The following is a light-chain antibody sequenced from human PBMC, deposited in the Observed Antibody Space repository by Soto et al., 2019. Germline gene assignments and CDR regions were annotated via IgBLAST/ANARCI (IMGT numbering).Light chain of an antibody. Sequence: QSVLTQPASVSGSPGQSITISCTGTSSDVGGYNYVSWYQHHPGKAPKLFIYDVTNRPSGVSILFSGSKSGNTASLTISGLQPEDEADYYCSSYTTSNTRQIVFGTGTKVTVL. V-gene: IGLV2-14*03. CDR1: SSDVGGYNY. J-gene: IGLJ1*01. CDR2: DVT. CDR3: SSYTTSNTRQIV.